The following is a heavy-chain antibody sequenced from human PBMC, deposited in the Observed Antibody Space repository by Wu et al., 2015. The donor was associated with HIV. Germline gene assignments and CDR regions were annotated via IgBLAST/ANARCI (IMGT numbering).Heavy chain of an antibody. J-gene: IGHJ5*02. V-gene: IGHV1-2*02. CDR3: ARDDRALTFSSGWPNWFDP. D-gene: IGHD6-19*01. CDR1: GYTFTGYY. Sequence: QVQLVQSGAEVKKPGASVKVSCKASGYTFTGYYMHWVRQAPGQGLEWMGWINPNSGGTNYAQKFQGRVTMTRDTSISTAYMKLSRLRSDDTAVYYCARDDRALTFSSGWPNWFDPWGQGTLVTVSS. CDR2: INPNSGGT.